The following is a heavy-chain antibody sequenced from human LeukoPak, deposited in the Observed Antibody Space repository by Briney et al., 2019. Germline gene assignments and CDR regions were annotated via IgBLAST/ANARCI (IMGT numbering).Heavy chain of an antibody. Sequence: ASVKASCKASGYTFTSYAMNWVRQAPGQGLEWMGWINTNTGNPTYAQGFTGRFVFSLDTSVSTAYLQISSLKAEDTAVYYCARGWAYDFWSGSLKRYYFDYWGQGTLVTVSS. CDR3: ARGWAYDFWSGSLKRYYFDY. V-gene: IGHV7-4-1*02. D-gene: IGHD3-3*01. J-gene: IGHJ4*02. CDR1: GYTFTSYA. CDR2: INTNTGNP.